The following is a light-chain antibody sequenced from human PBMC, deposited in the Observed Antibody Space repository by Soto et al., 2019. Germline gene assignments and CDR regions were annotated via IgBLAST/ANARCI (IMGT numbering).Light chain of an antibody. J-gene: IGLJ1*01. CDR3: FSYTSSGTYV. CDR1: SSDVGNYKY. V-gene: IGLV2-14*01. CDR2: EVS. Sequence: QSLLTQHPSVSGSPGQSITISCTGTSSDVGNYKYVSWYQQHPGKAPKLMIYEVSNRPSGVSNRFSGSTSGNTASLTISGLQAEDETDYYCFSYTSSGTYVFGTGTKVTVL.